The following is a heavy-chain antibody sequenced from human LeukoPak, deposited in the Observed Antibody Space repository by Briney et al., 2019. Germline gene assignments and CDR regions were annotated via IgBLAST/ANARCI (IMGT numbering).Heavy chain of an antibody. Sequence: SETLSLTCTVSGGSISSSSYYWGWIRQPPGKGLEWIGSIYYSGSTYYNPSLKSRVTISVDTSKNQFSLKLSSVTAADTAVYYCARRYRLQPIDYWGQGTLVTVSS. V-gene: IGHV4-39*01. D-gene: IGHD1-1*01. CDR2: IYYSGST. CDR1: GGSISSSSYY. J-gene: IGHJ4*02. CDR3: ARRYRLQPIDY.